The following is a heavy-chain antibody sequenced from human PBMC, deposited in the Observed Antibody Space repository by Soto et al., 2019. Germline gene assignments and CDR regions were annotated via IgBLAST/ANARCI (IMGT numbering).Heavy chain of an antibody. CDR1: GYTFDGYY. CDR2: INPQTGVT. CDR3: TKDAEDCTGGSCSYYFEY. J-gene: IGHJ4*02. Sequence: ASVKVSCKASGYTFDGYYMHWVRQAPGQGLEWMGWINPQTGVTNYAQKFQHRVTMTRDTSISTAYMELSSLRSDDTAVYYCTKDAEDCTGGSCSYYFEYWGQGALVTVSS. V-gene: IGHV1-2*02. D-gene: IGHD2-8*02.